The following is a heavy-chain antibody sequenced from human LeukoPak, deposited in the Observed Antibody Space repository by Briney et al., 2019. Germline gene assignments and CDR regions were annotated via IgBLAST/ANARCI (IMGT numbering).Heavy chain of an antibody. CDR3: AKDRCSNGVGCYYYYMDV. Sequence: GGSLRLSCAASRFTFSSYGMHWVRQAPGKGLEWVAYVQYDGSNEQYADSVKGRFSISRDSSKNILYLQMNSLRGEDTAVYYCAKDRCSNGVGCYYYYMDVWGKGTTVTISS. CDR2: VQYDGSNE. V-gene: IGHV3-30*02. D-gene: IGHD2-8*01. CDR1: RFTFSSYG. J-gene: IGHJ6*03.